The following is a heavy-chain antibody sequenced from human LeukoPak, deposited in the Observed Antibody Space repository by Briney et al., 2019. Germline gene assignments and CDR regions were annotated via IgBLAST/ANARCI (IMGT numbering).Heavy chain of an antibody. J-gene: IGHJ1*01. CDR3: AREDSGSQLQH. CDR2: INPNSGGT. V-gene: IGHV1-2*02. CDR1: GYTFTGYY. Sequence: ASVTVSCKASGYTFTGYYMHWLRQALGQGLEWMGCINPNSGGTNYAQKFQGRVTMTRDTSISTAYMELSRMRSDDAAVYYCAREDSGSQLQHWGQGPLVTVS. D-gene: IGHD1-26*01.